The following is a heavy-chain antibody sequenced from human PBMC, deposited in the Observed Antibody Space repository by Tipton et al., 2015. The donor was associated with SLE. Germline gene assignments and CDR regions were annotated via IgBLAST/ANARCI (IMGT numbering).Heavy chain of an antibody. CDR2: IYYSGST. V-gene: IGHV4-59*01. CDR1: GGSISSYY. D-gene: IGHD2-8*01. Sequence: TLSLTCTVSGGSISSYYWSWVRQPPGKGLEWIGYIYYSGSTNYNPSLKSRVTISVDTSKNQFSLKLSSVTAADTAVYYCARDGCSNGVCSYWYFDLWGRGTLVTVSS. CDR3: ARDGCSNGVCSYWYFDL. J-gene: IGHJ2*01.